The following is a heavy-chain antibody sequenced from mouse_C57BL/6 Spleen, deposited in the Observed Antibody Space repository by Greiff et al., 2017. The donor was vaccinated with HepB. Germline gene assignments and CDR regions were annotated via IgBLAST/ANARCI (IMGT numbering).Heavy chain of an antibody. Sequence: QVQLKESGPELVKPGASVKISCKASGYAFSSSWMNWVKQRPGKGLEWIGRIYPGDGDTNYNGKFKGKATLTADKSSSTAYMQLSSLTSEDSAVYFCARGVNWVGDYWGQGTSVTVSS. CDR2: IYPGDGDT. J-gene: IGHJ4*01. CDR1: GYAFSSSW. D-gene: IGHD4-1*01. CDR3: ARGVNWVGDY. V-gene: IGHV1-82*01.